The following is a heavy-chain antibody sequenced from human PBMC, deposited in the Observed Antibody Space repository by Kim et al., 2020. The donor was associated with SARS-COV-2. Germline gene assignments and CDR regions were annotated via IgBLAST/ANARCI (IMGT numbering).Heavy chain of an antibody. V-gene: IGHV4-59*01. D-gene: IGHD2-2*01. CDR3: ARWIISHCSSTSCYAGFDY. J-gene: IGHJ4*02. Sequence: TRVTISVDTSKNQFSLKLSSVTAADTAVYYCARWIISHCSSTSCYAGFDYWGQGTLVTVSS.